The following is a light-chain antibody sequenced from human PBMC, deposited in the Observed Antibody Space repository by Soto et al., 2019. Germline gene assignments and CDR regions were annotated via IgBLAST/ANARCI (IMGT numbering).Light chain of an antibody. CDR3: QQYNSYSGT. J-gene: IGKJ1*01. CDR1: QSISSW. Sequence: DIQMTQSPSTLSASVGDRVTITCRASQSISSWLAWYQQKPGKAPKLLIYDASSLESGVPSRFSGSGSGTEFTLTISSLQADDFATYYCQQYNSYSGTFGQGTKVEIK. V-gene: IGKV1-5*01. CDR2: DAS.